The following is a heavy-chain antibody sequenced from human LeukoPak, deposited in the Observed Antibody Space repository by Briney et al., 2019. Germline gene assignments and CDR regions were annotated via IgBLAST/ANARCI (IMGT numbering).Heavy chain of an antibody. CDR3: AKGKIIHSSWSTPGAFDI. J-gene: IGHJ3*02. Sequence: GGSLRLSCAASGFTFDDYTMHWVRHAPGKGLEWVSLISWDGGSTYYADSVKGRFTISRDNSKNSLYLQMNSLRTEDTALYYCAKGKIIHSSWSTPGAFDIWGQGTMVTVSS. CDR2: ISWDGGST. V-gene: IGHV3-43*01. CDR1: GFTFDDYT. D-gene: IGHD6-13*01.